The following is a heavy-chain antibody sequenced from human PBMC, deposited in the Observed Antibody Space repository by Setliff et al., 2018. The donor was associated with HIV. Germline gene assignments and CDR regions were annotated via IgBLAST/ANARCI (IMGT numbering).Heavy chain of an antibody. CDR3: VRESLTTVSSY. J-gene: IGHJ4*02. CDR2: INWNGGST. D-gene: IGHD4-17*01. V-gene: IGHV3-20*04. Sequence: GSLRLSCAASGFTFDDYGMSWVRQAPGKGLEWVSGINWNGGSTGYADSVKGRFTISRDNAKNSLNLEMNSLRAEDTAIYYCVRESLTTVSSYWGQGTLVTVSS. CDR1: GFTFDDYG.